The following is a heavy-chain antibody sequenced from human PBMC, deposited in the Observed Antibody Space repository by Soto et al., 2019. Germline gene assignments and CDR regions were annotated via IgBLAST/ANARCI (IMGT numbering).Heavy chain of an antibody. CDR1: GFTVSSNY. CDR2: IYSGGST. J-gene: IGHJ4*02. CDR3: AREVGDSMIRHFDY. D-gene: IGHD3-22*01. V-gene: IGHV3-66*01. Sequence: GGSLRLSCAASGFTVSSNYMSWVRQAPGKGLEWVSVIYSGGSTYYADSVKGRFTISRDNSKNTLYLQMNSLGAEDTAVYYCAREVGDSMIRHFDYWGQGTLVTVSS.